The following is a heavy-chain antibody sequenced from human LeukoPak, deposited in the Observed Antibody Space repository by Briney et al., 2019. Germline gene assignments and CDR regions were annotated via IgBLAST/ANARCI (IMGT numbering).Heavy chain of an antibody. CDR3: ARGEDYSNSFDY. Sequence: ASVKVSCKASGGTFSSYAISWVRQAPGQGLEWMGRIIPILGIANYAQKFQGRVTITADKSTSTAYMELSSLRSEDTAVYYCARGEDYSNSFDYWGQGTLVTVSS. J-gene: IGHJ4*02. D-gene: IGHD4-11*01. CDR2: IIPILGIA. CDR1: GGTFSSYA. V-gene: IGHV1-69*04.